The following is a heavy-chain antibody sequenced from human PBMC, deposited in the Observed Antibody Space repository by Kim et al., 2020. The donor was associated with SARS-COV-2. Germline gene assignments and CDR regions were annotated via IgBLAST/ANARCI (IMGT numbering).Heavy chain of an antibody. J-gene: IGHJ3*02. Sequence: GGSLRLSCAASGLTFSSYWMSWVRQAPGKGLEWVANIKQDGSEKYYVDSVKGRFTISRDNAKNSLYLQMDSLRAEDTAVYYCARGAGLLLDDAFDIWGQGTMVTVSS. D-gene: IGHD3-22*01. CDR2: IKQDGSEK. CDR3: ARGAGLLLDDAFDI. V-gene: IGHV3-7*01. CDR1: GLTFSSYW.